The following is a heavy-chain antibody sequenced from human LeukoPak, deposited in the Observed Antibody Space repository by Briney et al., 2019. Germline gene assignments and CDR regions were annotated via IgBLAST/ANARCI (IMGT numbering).Heavy chain of an antibody. Sequence: GGSLRLSCAASGFTFSSYSMNWVRQAPGKGLEWVSYISSSSSTIYYADSVKGRFTISRDNAKNSLYLQMNSLRDEDTAVYYCARRSLDGWGYEVHFDYWGQGTLVTPSS. D-gene: IGHD5-24*01. CDR3: ARRSLDGWGYEVHFDY. V-gene: IGHV3-48*02. CDR2: ISSSSSTI. CDR1: GFTFSSYS. J-gene: IGHJ4*02.